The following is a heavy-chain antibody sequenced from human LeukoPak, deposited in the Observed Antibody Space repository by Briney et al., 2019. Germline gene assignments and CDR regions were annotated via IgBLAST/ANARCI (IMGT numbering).Heavy chain of an antibody. Sequence: PGGSLRLSCAASGFTFSGYEMNWVRQAPGKGLEWVSYISSSGSTIYYADSVKGRFTISRDNAKNSLYLQMNSLRAEDTAVYYCARVADPYHDYVWGSWPSDYWGQGTLVTVSS. D-gene: IGHD3-16*01. J-gene: IGHJ4*02. CDR3: ARVADPYHDYVWGSWPSDY. CDR1: GFTFSGYE. V-gene: IGHV3-48*03. CDR2: ISSSGSTI.